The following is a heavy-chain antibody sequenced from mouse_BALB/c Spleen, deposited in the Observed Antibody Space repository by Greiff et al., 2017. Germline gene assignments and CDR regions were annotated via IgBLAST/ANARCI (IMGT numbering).Heavy chain of an antibody. CDR1: GFTFSSYA. V-gene: IGHV5-9-3*01. CDR3: ASSGNYLDY. J-gene: IGHJ2*01. CDR2: ISSGGSYT. D-gene: IGHD1-1*01. Sequence: EVKLVESGGGLVKPGGSLKLSCAASGFTFSSYAMSWVRQTPEKRLEWVATISSGGSYTYYPDSVKGRFTISRDNAKNTLYLQMSSLRSEDTAMYYCASSGNYLDYWGQGTTLTVSS.